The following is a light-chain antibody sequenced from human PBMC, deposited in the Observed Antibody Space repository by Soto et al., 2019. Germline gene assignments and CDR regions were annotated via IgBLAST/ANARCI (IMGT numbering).Light chain of an antibody. Sequence: EIVLTQSPCTLSLSPGERATLSCRASQSLASTYLTWYQQKPGQAPRLLIYGASSRATGIPDRFSGSGSGKDFTLPISRPEPEDFALYYWQQYGSSVGTFGQGNKVEIK. J-gene: IGKJ1*01. CDR1: QSLASTY. CDR2: GAS. CDR3: QQYGSSVGT. V-gene: IGKV3-20*01.